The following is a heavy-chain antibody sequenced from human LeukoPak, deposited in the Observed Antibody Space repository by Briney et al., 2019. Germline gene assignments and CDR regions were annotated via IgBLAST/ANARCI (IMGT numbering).Heavy chain of an antibody. CDR3: ARESSGWYKDWFDP. V-gene: IGHV4-34*01. Sequence: SETLSLTCAVYGGSFSGYYWSWIRQPPEKGLEWIGEINHSGSTNYNPSLKSRVTISVDTSKNQFSLKLSSVTAADTAVYYCARESSGWYKDWFDPWGQGTLVTVSS. CDR2: INHSGST. D-gene: IGHD6-19*01. J-gene: IGHJ5*02. CDR1: GGSFSGYY.